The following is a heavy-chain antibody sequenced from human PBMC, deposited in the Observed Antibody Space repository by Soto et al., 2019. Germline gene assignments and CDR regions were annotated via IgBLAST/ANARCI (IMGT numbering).Heavy chain of an antibody. D-gene: IGHD3-22*01. CDR3: ARGAVVNFDS. J-gene: IGHJ4*02. Sequence: QLQLQESGSGLVKPSQTLSLTCAVSGGSISSGGSSWTWIRQPPGKGLEWIGYIYHSGSTYYNPSLERRVTRSGDRSKNQFSLKLTSVTAAATAVYYCARGAVVNFDSWGQGTLVTVSS. CDR1: GGSISSGGSS. V-gene: IGHV4-30-2*01. CDR2: IYHSGST.